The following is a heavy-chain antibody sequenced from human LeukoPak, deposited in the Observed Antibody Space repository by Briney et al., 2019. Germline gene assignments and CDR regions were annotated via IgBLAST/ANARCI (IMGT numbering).Heavy chain of an antibody. J-gene: IGHJ5*02. Sequence: PGRSLRLSYAASGFTFSSYAMHWVRPAPGKGLEWVADISYDGSNKYYADSVKGRFTISRDNSKNTLYLQMNSLRAEDTAVYYCARDYDSSGYYYGNWFDPWGQGTLVTVSS. CDR3: ARDYDSSGYYYGNWFDP. CDR2: ISYDGSNK. D-gene: IGHD3-22*01. V-gene: IGHV3-30-3*01. CDR1: GFTFSSYA.